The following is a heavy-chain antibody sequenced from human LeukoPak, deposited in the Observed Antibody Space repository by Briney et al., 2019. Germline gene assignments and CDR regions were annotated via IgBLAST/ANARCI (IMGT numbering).Heavy chain of an antibody. V-gene: IGHV4-4*07. J-gene: IGHJ4*02. CDR1: GGSISSYY. Sequence: SETLSLTCTVSGGSISSYYWSWIRQPAGKGLEWIGRIYTSGSTNYNPSLKSRVTMSVDTSKNQFSLKLSSVTAADTAVYYCAREGGGVYYDSSGYYYPFDYWGQGTLVTVSS. CDR3: AREGGGVYYDSSGYYYPFDY. D-gene: IGHD3-22*01. CDR2: IYTSGST.